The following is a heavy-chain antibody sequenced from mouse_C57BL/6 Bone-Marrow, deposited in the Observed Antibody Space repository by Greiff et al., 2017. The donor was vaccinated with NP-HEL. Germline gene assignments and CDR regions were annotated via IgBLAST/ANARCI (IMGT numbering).Heavy chain of an antibody. CDR2: ISNLAYSI. CDR3: ARHRNYGAMDY. Sequence: EVMLVESGGGLVQPGGSLKLSCAASGFTFSDYGMAWVRQAPRKGPEWVAFISNLAYSIYYADTVTGRFTISRENAKNTLYLEMSSLRSEDTAMYYCARHRNYGAMDYWGQGTSVTVSS. D-gene: IGHD2-5*01. J-gene: IGHJ4*01. V-gene: IGHV5-15*04. CDR1: GFTFSDYG.